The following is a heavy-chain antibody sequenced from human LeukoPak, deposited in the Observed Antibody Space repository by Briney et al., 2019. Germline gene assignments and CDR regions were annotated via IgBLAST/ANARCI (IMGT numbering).Heavy chain of an antibody. J-gene: IGHJ6*02. V-gene: IGHV4-34*01. D-gene: IGHD2-2*01. Sequence: SETLSLTCAVYGGSFSGYYWSWIRQPPGKGLEWFGEINHSGSTNYNPSLKSRVTISVDTSKNQFSLKLSSVTAADTAVYYCARGRPYCSSTSCYAYGMDVWGQGTTVTVSS. CDR3: ARGRPYCSSTSCYAYGMDV. CDR2: INHSGST. CDR1: GGSFSGYY.